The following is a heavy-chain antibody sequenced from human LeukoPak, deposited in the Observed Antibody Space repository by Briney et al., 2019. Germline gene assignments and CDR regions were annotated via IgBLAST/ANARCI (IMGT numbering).Heavy chain of an antibody. CDR3: ARDDPARMSPTFDY. CDR2: IYTSGST. V-gene: IGHV4-4*07. D-gene: IGHD2-15*01. CDR1: GGSIRNYF. Sequence: SETLSLTCTVSGGSIRNYFWSWVRQPAGEGLEWIGRIYTSGSTNYNPSLRSRVTISVDTSKNQFSLKLSSVTAADTAVYYCARDDPARMSPTFDYWGQGILVTVSS. J-gene: IGHJ4*02.